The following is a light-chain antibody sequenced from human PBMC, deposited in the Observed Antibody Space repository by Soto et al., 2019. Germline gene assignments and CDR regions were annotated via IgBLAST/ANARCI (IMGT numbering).Light chain of an antibody. J-gene: IGKJ1*01. CDR1: QSISTW. V-gene: IGKV1-5*01. Sequence: DIQMTQSPSTLSASVGDRVTITCRASQSISTWLAWYLQKPGKAPKLLIYDAFYLERGVPSRFSGSGSGTEFTLTISSLQPDDLATYYCQQYNSFWTFGQGTKVEI. CDR3: QQYNSFWT. CDR2: DAF.